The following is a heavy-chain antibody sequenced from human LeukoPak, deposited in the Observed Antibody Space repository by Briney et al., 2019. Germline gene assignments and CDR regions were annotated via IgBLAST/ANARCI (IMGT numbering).Heavy chain of an antibody. CDR1: GFTFSDYY. Sequence: GGSLRLSCAASGFTFSDYYLSWIRQAPGKGLEWVSYISSTGGGSYIYYAGSVKGRFTISRDNAKNSLYLQMNSLRPEDSAVYYCGLSSISPSYYYGIDVWGQGTTVSVSS. CDR3: GLSSISPSYYYGIDV. V-gene: IGHV3-11*01. J-gene: IGHJ6*02. CDR2: ISSTGGGSYI. D-gene: IGHD2-2*01.